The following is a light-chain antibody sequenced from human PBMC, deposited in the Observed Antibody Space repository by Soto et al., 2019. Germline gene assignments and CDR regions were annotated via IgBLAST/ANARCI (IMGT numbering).Light chain of an antibody. Sequence: DIQMTQSPSSLSASVGDRVTITCRASQSISSYLNWHQQKPGKAPKLLIYAASSLQSGVPSRFSGSGSGTDCTLTISSLQPEDFATYYCQQSYSTPWTFGQGTKVEIK. V-gene: IGKV1-39*01. CDR1: QSISSY. CDR3: QQSYSTPWT. J-gene: IGKJ1*01. CDR2: AAS.